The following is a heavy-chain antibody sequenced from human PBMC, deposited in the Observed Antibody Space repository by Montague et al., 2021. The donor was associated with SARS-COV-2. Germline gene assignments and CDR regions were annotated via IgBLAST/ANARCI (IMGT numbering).Heavy chain of an antibody. CDR2: ISGDGGST. V-gene: IGHV3-43*02. CDR1: GFSFGDYA. J-gene: IGHJ6*03. D-gene: IGHD1-1*01. CDR3: AKDQSAPNWKVSPESYYMDV. Sequence: SLRLSCAASGFSFGDYAMHWVRQTPGKGLEWVSVISGDGGSTDYAYSVKGRFTILRDNSKNSLYLQMNGLRTEDTALYFCAKDQSAPNWKVSPESYYMDVWGKGTTVTVSS.